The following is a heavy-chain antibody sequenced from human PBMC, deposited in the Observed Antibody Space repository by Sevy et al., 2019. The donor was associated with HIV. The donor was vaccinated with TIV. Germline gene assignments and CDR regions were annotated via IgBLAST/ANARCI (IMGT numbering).Heavy chain of an antibody. V-gene: IGHV3-53*01. D-gene: IGHD3-22*01. J-gene: IGHJ3*02. CDR2: IYAGGST. Sequence: GGSLRLSCAASGFKVSDNYMSWVRQAPGKGLEWVSVIYAGGSTYYADSVKGRFTISRDNSKNTLYLQMNSLRAEDTAVYYCTTHASDFDSSGYLERDAFDIWGQGTMVTVS. CDR1: GFKVSDNY. CDR3: TTHASDFDSSGYLERDAFDI.